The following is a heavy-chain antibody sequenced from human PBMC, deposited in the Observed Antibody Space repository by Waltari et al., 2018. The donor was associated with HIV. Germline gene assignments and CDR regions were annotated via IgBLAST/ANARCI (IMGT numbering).Heavy chain of an antibody. Sequence: EVQLVESGGDLVQPGGSLTLSCEASEFTVNTNYMRWFRQASGKGLEWVSVIYSGGSTDYADSVKGRFTISRDNSKNTLYLHMSSLRAEDTAVYFCARLGYCSGGRCGYYYYYAMDVWGQGTTVTVTS. CDR3: ARLGYCSGGRCGYYYYYAMDV. D-gene: IGHD2-15*01. J-gene: IGHJ6*02. CDR2: IYSGGST. CDR1: EFTVNTNY. V-gene: IGHV3-66*02.